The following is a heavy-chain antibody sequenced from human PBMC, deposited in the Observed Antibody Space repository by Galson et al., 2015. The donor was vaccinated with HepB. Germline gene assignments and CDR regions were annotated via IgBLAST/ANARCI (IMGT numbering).Heavy chain of an antibody. CDR2: IWYDGSNK. V-gene: IGHV3-33*08. D-gene: IGHD4-11*01. Sequence: SLRLSCAASGFTFSSYGMHWVRQAPGKGLEWVAVIWYDGSNKYYADSVKGRFTISRDNSKNTLYLQMNSLRAEDTAVYYCARDQREIKTTTLDYWGQGTLVTVSS. J-gene: IGHJ4*02. CDR1: GFTFSSYG. CDR3: ARDQREIKTTTLDY.